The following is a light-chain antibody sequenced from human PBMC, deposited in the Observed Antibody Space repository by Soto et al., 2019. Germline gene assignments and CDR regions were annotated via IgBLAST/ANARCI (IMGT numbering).Light chain of an antibody. J-gene: IGLJ2*01. V-gene: IGLV2-23*01. CDR3: CSYAGSSSLL. Sequence: QSALTQPASVSGSPGQSITISCTGTSSDVGIYNLVSWYQQHPGKAPKLMIYEGSKRPSGVSNRFSGSKSGNTASLTISGLQAEDEADYYCCSYAGSSSLLFGGGTKVT. CDR1: SSDVGIYNL. CDR2: EGS.